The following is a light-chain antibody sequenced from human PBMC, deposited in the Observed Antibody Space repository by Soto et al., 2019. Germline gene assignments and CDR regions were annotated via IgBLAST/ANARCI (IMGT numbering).Light chain of an antibody. CDR2: GAS. CDR3: QQYNNWPRWT. CDR1: QSVSST. V-gene: IGKV3-15*01. J-gene: IGKJ1*01. Sequence: EIVMTQSPATLSVSPGERATLSCRASQSVSSTLAWYQQKPGQAPRLLIYGASTRATGIPARFSGSGSGTEFTLTISSLQSEDFAVYYCQQYNNWPRWTFGQGTKVDIK.